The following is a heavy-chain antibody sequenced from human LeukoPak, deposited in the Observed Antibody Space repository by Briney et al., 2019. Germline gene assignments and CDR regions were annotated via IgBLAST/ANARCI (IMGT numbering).Heavy chain of an antibody. V-gene: IGHV3-11*01. CDR1: GFTFSDYY. CDR2: ISSSGSTI. J-gene: IGHJ3*02. CDR3: ARAICGGDCSDAFDI. Sequence: GGSLRLSCAASGFTFSDYYMSWIRQAPGKGLEWVSYISSSGSTIYYADSVKGRFTISRDNAKNSLYLRMNSLRAEDTAVYYCARAICGGDCSDAFDIWGQGTMVTVSS. D-gene: IGHD2-21*01.